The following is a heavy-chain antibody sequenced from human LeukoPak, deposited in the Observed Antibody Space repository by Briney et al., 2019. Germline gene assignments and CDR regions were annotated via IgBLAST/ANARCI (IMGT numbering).Heavy chain of an antibody. J-gene: IGHJ4*02. D-gene: IGHD3-10*01. CDR2: IYYSGST. V-gene: IGHV4-38-2*02. CDR3: ARHSFDYYGSGSWLDY. Sequence: SETLSLTCTVSGDFIIRSNWWSWVRQLPEKGLEWIGSIYYSGSTYYNPSLKSRVTISVDTSKNQFSLKLSSVTAADTAVYYCARHSFDYYGSGSWLDYWGQGTLVTVSS. CDR1: GDFIIRSNW.